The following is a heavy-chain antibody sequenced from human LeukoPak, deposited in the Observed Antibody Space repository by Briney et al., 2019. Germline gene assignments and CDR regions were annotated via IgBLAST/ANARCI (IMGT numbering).Heavy chain of an antibody. Sequence: ASVKVSCKASGYTFTGYYMHWVRQAPGQGLEWMGGIIPIFGTANYAQKFQGRVTITADKSTSTAYMELSSLRSEDTAVYYCARRLGYYFDYWGQGTLVTVSS. D-gene: IGHD6-19*01. CDR1: GYTFTGYY. J-gene: IGHJ4*02. V-gene: IGHV1-69*06. CDR2: IIPIFGTA. CDR3: ARRLGYYFDY.